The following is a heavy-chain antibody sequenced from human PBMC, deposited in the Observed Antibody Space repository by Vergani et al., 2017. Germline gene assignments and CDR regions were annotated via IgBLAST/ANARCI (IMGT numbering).Heavy chain of an antibody. J-gene: IGHJ4*02. V-gene: IGHV3-7*01. CDR2: INRDGSEK. Sequence: DVQLVQSGGGLIQPGGSLRLSCVVSGFTFSKYWMSWVRQAPGKGLEWVANINRDGSEKNYGDSVGGRFTISRDNAKNSVYLQMISLRGEDTAVYYCASHEYGGDAYWGQGTLVTVSS. CDR1: GFTFSKYW. D-gene: IGHD2/OR15-2a*01. CDR3: ASHEYGGDAY.